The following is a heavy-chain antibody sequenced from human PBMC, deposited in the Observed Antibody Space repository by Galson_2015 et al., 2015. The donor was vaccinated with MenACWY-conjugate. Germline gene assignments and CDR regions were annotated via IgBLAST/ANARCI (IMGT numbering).Heavy chain of an antibody. V-gene: IGHV3-21*05. CDR2: IGKSGSDI. CDR1: GFTFSAYS. Sequence: SLRLSCAASGFTFSAYSMNWVRKAPGKRLEWISYIGKSGSDIKYADSVKGRFSVSRGNARNSLYLQMNSLRAEDTAVYYCARGHYGMDVWGQGTTVTASS. J-gene: IGHJ6*02. CDR3: ARGHYGMDV.